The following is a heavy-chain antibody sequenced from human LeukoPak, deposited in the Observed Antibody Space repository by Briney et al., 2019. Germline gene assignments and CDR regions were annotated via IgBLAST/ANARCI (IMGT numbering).Heavy chain of an antibody. CDR2: ISYDGSNK. CDR3: ARFVVVVAAMDY. Sequence: GRSLRLSCAASGFTFSSYAMHWVRQAPGKGLEWVAVISYDGSNKYYADSVKGRFTISRDNSKNTLYLQMNSLRAEDTAVYYCARFVVVVAAMDYWGQGTLVTVSS. CDR1: GFTFSSYA. D-gene: IGHD2-15*01. V-gene: IGHV3-30*04. J-gene: IGHJ4*02.